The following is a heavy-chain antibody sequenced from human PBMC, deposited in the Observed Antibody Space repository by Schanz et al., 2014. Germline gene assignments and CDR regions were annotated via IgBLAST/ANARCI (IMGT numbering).Heavy chain of an antibody. D-gene: IGHD6-13*01. Sequence: VQLVESGGGLVQPGGSLRLSCAASGFSFSGSGMHWVRQAPGEGLEWVAFIRFDASHKYYADSVKGRFTISRDNSKNTLYLQMNSLRAEDTAVYYCARGYSNIWSPMAYWGQGTLVAVSS. CDR3: ARGYSNIWSPMAY. CDR2: IRFDASHK. J-gene: IGHJ4*02. CDR1: GFSFSGSG. V-gene: IGHV3-30*02.